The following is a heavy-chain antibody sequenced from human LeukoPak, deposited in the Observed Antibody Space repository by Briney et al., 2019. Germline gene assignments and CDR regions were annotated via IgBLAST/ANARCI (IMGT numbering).Heavy chain of an antibody. Sequence: ASVKVSCKASGYTFTNYFLHWVRQAPGQGLEWMGIINTRGGPTTYGQKFQGRVSMTFNTSTTTVYMELTNLTSKDTAVYFCAKDGYTNSRGRYFDYWSQGTLVTISS. V-gene: IGHV1-46*01. CDR1: GYTFTNYF. J-gene: IGHJ4*02. CDR2: INTRGGPT. D-gene: IGHD5-24*01. CDR3: AKDGYTNSRGRYFDY.